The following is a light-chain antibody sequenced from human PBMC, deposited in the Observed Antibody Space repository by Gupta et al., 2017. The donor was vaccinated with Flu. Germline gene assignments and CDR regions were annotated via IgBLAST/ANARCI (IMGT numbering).Light chain of an antibody. CDR3: AAWDDSLSAWV. V-gene: IGLV1-47*01. CDR2: RND. Sequence: QSVVPQPPSASGTPGQGVSISCSGSSSNIGNNYVYWYQHLPGTPPKLLIYRNDQRPSGVPDRFSGSKSGTSASLAISALRSEDETDYYCAAWDDSLSAWVFGGGTKLTVL. J-gene: IGLJ3*02. CDR1: SSNIGNNY.